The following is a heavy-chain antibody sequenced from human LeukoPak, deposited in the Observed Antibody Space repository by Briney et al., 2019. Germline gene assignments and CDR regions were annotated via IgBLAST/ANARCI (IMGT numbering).Heavy chain of an antibody. CDR1: GGSISSYY. Sequence: SETLSLTCTVSGGSISSYYWNWIRQPAGKGLEWIGRIYNTGSTNYNPSLKSRVTMSIDTSKNQFSLKLSSVPAADTAVYYCAREKGPTYYYGMDVWGQGTTVTVSS. CDR3: AREKGPTYYYGMDV. V-gene: IGHV4-4*07. J-gene: IGHJ6*02. CDR2: IYNTGST.